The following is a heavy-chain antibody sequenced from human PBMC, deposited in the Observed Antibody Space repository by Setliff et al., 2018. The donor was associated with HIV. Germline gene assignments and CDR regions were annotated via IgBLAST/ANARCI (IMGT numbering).Heavy chain of an antibody. CDR3: ARGGGIFTGYGGNHRAYCIDF. J-gene: IGHJ6*03. D-gene: IGHD3-9*01. CDR1: GASISGSF. V-gene: IGHV4-4*08. CDR2: LYSNGMT. Sequence: SETLSLTCTVSGASISGSFWSWIRQPPGKGLEWIGYLYSNGMTANYNPSLKSRVTISVDTSRNQFSLRLTSVTAADTAVDYCARGGGIFTGYGGNHRAYCIDFWDKGTTVTVSS.